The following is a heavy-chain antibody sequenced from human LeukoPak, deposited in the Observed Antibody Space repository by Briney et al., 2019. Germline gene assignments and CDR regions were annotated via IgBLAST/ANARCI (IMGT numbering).Heavy chain of an antibody. Sequence: NPSETLSLTCTVSGGSVSSGSYYWSWIRQPPGKGLEWIGYIYYSGSTNYNPSLKSRVTISVDTSKNQFSLKLSSVTAADTAVYYCASHMYSSSPFFDYWGQGTLVTVSS. V-gene: IGHV4-61*01. J-gene: IGHJ4*02. CDR1: GGSVSSGSYY. CDR2: IYYSGST. CDR3: ASHMYSSSPFFDY. D-gene: IGHD6-6*01.